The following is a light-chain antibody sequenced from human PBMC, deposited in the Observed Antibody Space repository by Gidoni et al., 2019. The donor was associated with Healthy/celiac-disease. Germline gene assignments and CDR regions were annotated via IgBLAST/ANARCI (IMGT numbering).Light chain of an antibody. CDR2: DAS. Sequence: EIVMTQSPATLSVSPGERATLTSRASQSVSSNLAWYKQKPGQAPRLLIYDASTRATGIPARFSGSGSGTEFTLTISSLQSEDFAVYYCQQYNNWPPYTFGQGTKLEIK. V-gene: IGKV3-15*01. J-gene: IGKJ2*01. CDR1: QSVSSN. CDR3: QQYNNWPPYT.